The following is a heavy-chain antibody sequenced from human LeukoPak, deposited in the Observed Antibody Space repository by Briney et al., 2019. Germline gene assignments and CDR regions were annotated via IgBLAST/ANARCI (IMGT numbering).Heavy chain of an antibody. CDR1: GFTFSSYW. V-gene: IGHV3-74*01. CDR3: AREHYDSSGGGYFDY. CDR2: INSAGRSS. J-gene: IGHJ4*02. D-gene: IGHD3-22*01. Sequence: PGGSLRLSCAASGFTFSSYWMHWVRQAPGKGLVWVSRINSAGRSSNYADSVKGRFTISRDNAKNTLYLQMNSLRAEDTAVYYYAREHYDSSGGGYFDYWGQGTLVTVSS.